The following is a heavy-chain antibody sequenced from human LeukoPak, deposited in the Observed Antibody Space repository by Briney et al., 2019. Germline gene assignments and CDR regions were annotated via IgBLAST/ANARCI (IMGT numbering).Heavy chain of an antibody. Sequence: SETLSLTCTVSGGSISSSSYYWGWIRQPPGKGLEWIGSIYHSGSTYYNPSLKSRVTISVDTSKNQFSLKLSSVTAADTAVYYCARGKGEAAAGDPIGWYFDLWGRGTLVTVSS. J-gene: IGHJ2*01. CDR1: GGSISSSSYY. V-gene: IGHV4-39*07. D-gene: IGHD6-13*01. CDR3: ARGKGEAAAGDPIGWYFDL. CDR2: IYHSGST.